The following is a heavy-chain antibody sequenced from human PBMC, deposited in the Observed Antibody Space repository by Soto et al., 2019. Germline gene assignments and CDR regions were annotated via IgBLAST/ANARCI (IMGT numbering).Heavy chain of an antibody. Sequence: PSETLSLTCAVSGGSISSGGYSWSWIRQPPGKGLEWIGYIYHSGSTYYNPSLKSRVTISVDRSKNQFSLKLSSVTAADTAVYYCARTITIFGGLDPCGQGPLVTVYS. CDR2: IYHSGST. CDR1: GGSISSGGYS. J-gene: IGHJ5*02. V-gene: IGHV4-30-2*01. CDR3: ARTITIFGGLDP. D-gene: IGHD3-3*01.